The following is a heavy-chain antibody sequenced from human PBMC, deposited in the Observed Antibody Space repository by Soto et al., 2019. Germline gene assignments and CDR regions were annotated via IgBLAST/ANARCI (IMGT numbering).Heavy chain of an antibody. CDR2: IGTSTSYI. V-gene: IGHV3-21*02. Sequence: EVQLVESGGGLVKPGGSLRLSCVASGFTFSTYTMSWVRQAPGKGLEWLSYIGTSTSYIYYANSVKGRFTISRDNAKNSVFLQMDSLRAEDTAMYYCARAAFTDSTMSAFPHWGQGTLVTVSS. D-gene: IGHD5-12*01. J-gene: IGHJ4*02. CDR3: ARAAFTDSTMSAFPH. CDR1: GFTFSTYT.